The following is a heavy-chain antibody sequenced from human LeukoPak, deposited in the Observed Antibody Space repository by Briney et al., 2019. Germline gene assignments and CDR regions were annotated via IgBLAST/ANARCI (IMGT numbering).Heavy chain of an antibody. CDR3: ARGGKSELGTCDF. V-gene: IGHV1-2*02. CDR2: IIPNSGGA. CDR1: GYTFSGYY. Sequence: ASVKVSCKTSGYTFSGYYMHWVRQAPGQGLEWMGWIIPNSGGANYAQKFRGRVTMTMDTSINTAYMELSSLRSDDTAVYYCARGGKSELGTCDFWGQGTLVTVSA. J-gene: IGHJ4*02. D-gene: IGHD7-27*01.